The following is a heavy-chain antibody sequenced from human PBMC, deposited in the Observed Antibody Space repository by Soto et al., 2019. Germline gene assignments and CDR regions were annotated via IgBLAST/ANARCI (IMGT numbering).Heavy chain of an antibody. J-gene: IGHJ5*02. CDR2: INTDGSNT. CDR3: AREFCSGGNCYTYYFDP. Sequence: PGGSLRLSCAASGLTFNRYWMHWVRHAPGKGLVWVSHINTDGSNTNYADSVKGRFTISRDNAKGTLFLQMSSLRDEDTAVYYCAREFCSGGNCYTYYFDPWGQGIPVTVSS. CDR1: GLTFNRYW. D-gene: IGHD2-15*01. V-gene: IGHV3-74*01.